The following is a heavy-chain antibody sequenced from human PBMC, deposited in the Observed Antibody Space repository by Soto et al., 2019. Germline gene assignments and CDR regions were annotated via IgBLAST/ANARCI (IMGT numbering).Heavy chain of an antibody. Sequence: QVQLQESGPGLVKPSETLSLTCTVSGGSISSYYWSWIRQPPGKGLEWIGYIYYSGSTNYNPSLTXRVTIAVDTSXXQXSPXRSSVTAADTAVYYCARDYGRYCSGGSCYPGAFDIWGQGTMVTVSS. V-gene: IGHV4-59*01. CDR3: ARDYGRYCSGGSCYPGAFDI. J-gene: IGHJ3*02. D-gene: IGHD2-15*01. CDR1: GGSISSYY. CDR2: IYYSGST.